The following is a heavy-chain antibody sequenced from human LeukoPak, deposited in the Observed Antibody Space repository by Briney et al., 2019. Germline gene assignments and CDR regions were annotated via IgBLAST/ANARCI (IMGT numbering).Heavy chain of an antibody. CDR2: ISSSSSYI. Sequence: PAGSLRLSCAASSFTFTGSAMHWVRQAPGKGLEWVSSISSSSSYIYYADSVKGRFTISRDNAKNSLYLQMNSLRAEDTAVYYCAIQGFQGGYDWYYWGQGTLVSVSS. V-gene: IGHV3-21*01. CDR3: AIQGFQGGYDWYY. D-gene: IGHD5-12*01. CDR1: SFTFTGSA. J-gene: IGHJ4*02.